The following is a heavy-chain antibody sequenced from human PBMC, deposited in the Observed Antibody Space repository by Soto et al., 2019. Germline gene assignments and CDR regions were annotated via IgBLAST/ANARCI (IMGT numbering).Heavy chain of an antibody. Sequence: SETLSLTCAVYGGSFSGYYWSWIRQPPGKGLEWIGEINHSGSTNYNPSLKSRVTISVDTSKNQFSLKLSSVTAADTAVYYCARGPRVVYYDSSGYYRDWGQGTLVTVSS. CDR1: GGSFSGYY. CDR3: ARGPRVVYYDSSGYYRD. CDR2: INHSGST. J-gene: IGHJ4*02. D-gene: IGHD3-22*01. V-gene: IGHV4-34*01.